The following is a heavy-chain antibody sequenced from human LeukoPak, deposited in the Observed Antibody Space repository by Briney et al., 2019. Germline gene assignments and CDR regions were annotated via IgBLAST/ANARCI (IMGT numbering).Heavy chain of an antibody. CDR2: ISGSGGST. J-gene: IGHJ4*02. V-gene: IGHV3-23*01. CDR3: ASAVVPPGRFDY. D-gene: IGHD4-23*01. CDR1: GFTFSSYA. Sequence: GGSLRLSCAASGFTFSSYAMSWVRQAPGKGLEWVSAISGSGGSTYYADSVKGRFTISRDNSKNTLYLQMNSLTAEDTAVYYCASAVVPPGRFDYWGQGTLVTVSS.